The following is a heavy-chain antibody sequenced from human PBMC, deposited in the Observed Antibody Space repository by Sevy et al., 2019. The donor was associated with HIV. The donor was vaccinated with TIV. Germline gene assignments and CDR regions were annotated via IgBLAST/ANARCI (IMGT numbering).Heavy chain of an antibody. CDR2: MYHSGST. J-gene: IGHJ4*02. Sequence: SETLSLTCAVSGGSISSGGYSWSWIRQPPGKGLEWIGYMYHSGSTYYNPSLKSRVTISVDRSKNQFSLRLSSVTAADTAVYYCARGDPSNALDYWGKGTLVTVSS. CDR1: GGSISSGGYS. D-gene: IGHD2-8*01. CDR3: ARGDPSNALDY. V-gene: IGHV4-30-2*01.